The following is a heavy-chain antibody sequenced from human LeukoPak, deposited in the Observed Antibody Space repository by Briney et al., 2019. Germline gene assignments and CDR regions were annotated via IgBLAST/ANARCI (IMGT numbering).Heavy chain of an antibody. J-gene: IGHJ4*02. D-gene: IGHD6-13*01. Sequence: ASVKVSCKASGYTFTSYGISWVRQAPGQGLEWMGRINPNSGGTNYAQKFQGRVTMTRDTSISTAYMELSRLRSDDTAVYYCARASSWYVYYFDYWGQGTLVTVSS. CDR2: INPNSGGT. CDR3: ARASSWYVYYFDY. CDR1: GYTFTSYG. V-gene: IGHV1-2*06.